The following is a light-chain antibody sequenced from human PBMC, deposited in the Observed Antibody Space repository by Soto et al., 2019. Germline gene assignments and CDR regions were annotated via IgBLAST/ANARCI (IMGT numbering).Light chain of an antibody. Sequence: DIQMTQSPSTLSGSVGDRVTITCRASQTISIWLAWYQQKPGKAPKLLIYKASSLESGVPSRFSGSGSGTEFTLTISSLQPDDFATYYCQHYNSYSETFGQGTKVDIK. V-gene: IGKV1-5*03. J-gene: IGKJ1*01. CDR3: QHYNSYSET. CDR1: QTISIW. CDR2: KAS.